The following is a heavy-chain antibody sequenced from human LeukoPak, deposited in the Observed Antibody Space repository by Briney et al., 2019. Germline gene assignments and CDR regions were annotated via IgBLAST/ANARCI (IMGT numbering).Heavy chain of an antibody. Sequence: PGGSLRLSCAASGFTVSSNYISWVRQAPGKGLEWVSVIYSGGSTYYADSVKGRFTISRDNSKNTLYLQMNSLRAEDTAVYYCATITPHRTWGTGAFDIWGQGTMVTVSS. CDR1: GFTVSSNY. J-gene: IGHJ3*02. D-gene: IGHD1-1*01. CDR2: IYSGGST. CDR3: ATITPHRTWGTGAFDI. V-gene: IGHV3-53*05.